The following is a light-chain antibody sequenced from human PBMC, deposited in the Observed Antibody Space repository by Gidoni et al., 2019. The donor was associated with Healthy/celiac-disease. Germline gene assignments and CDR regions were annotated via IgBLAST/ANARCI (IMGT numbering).Light chain of an antibody. Sequence: EIVMTQSPATLSVSPGERATLSCRASQSVSRNLAWYQQKPGQAPRLLIYCASTRATGIPARFSGSWSGTEFTLTISSLQSEEFAVYYCQQYNNWPPLTFGGGTKVEIK. V-gene: IGKV3-15*01. CDR2: CAS. CDR3: QQYNNWPPLT. J-gene: IGKJ4*01. CDR1: QSVSRN.